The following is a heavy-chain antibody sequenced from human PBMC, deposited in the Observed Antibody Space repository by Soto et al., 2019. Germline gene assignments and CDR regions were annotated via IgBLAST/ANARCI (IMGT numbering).Heavy chain of an antibody. CDR2: ISYDGCNK. D-gene: IGHD5-12*01. CDR3: AKDSWLADRGYVYYFDY. J-gene: IGHJ4*02. CDR1: GFTFSSYG. Sequence: QVQLVESGGGVVQPGRSLRLSCAASGFTFSSYGMHWVRQAPGKGLECVAVISYDGCNKYYADSVKGRFTISRDNSKNTLYLQMNSLRAEDTAVYYCAKDSWLADRGYVYYFDYWGQGTLVTVSS. V-gene: IGHV3-30*18.